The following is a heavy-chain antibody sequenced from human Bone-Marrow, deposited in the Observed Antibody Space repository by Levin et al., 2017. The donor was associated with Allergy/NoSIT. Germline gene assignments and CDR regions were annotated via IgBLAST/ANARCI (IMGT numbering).Heavy chain of an antibody. CDR3: VRGEDCSGSDCEAAIDL. V-gene: IGHV3-30-3*01. CDR2: IASEGTAQ. D-gene: IGHD2-21*02. Sequence: GGSLRLSCAASGFIFSDYALHWVRQAPGLGLEWVAVIASEGTAQYYAEAVKGRFTISRDNSKNMVQLEMKNVRAEDTAMYYCVRGEDCSGSDCEAAIDLWGQGTLVTVSP. J-gene: IGHJ4*02. CDR1: GFIFSDYA.